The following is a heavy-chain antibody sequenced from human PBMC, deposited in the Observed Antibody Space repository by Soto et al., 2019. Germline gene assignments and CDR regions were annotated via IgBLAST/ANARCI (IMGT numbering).Heavy chain of an antibody. CDR1: GGSVSSNTAL. V-gene: IGHV6-1*01. D-gene: IGHD3-10*01. J-gene: IGHJ5*02. CDR3: ADYYASGSMTLDP. CDR2: TYYRSKWDS. Sequence: SQTLSLTCAISGGSVSSNTALWNWIRQSPSRGLEWLGRTYYRSKWDSDYAVSLRSRIIIKPDTSKNQFSLQLNSVTPEDTAVYYCADYYASGSMTLDPWGPGTLVTVSS.